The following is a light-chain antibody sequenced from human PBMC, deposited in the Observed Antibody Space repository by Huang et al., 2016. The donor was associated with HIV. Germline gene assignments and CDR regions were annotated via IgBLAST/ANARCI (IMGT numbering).Light chain of an antibody. CDR2: DAS. J-gene: IGKJ2*01. V-gene: IGKV3-11*01. Sequence: EIVLTQSPATLSFSPGERAHLSCRASQSVSTYLAWYQQKPGQAPRLLIYDASNRATGIPARFSGSGSGTDFTLTINSLEPEDFAVYYCQQRSNSPYTFGQGTKLEIK. CDR3: QQRSNSPYT. CDR1: QSVSTY.